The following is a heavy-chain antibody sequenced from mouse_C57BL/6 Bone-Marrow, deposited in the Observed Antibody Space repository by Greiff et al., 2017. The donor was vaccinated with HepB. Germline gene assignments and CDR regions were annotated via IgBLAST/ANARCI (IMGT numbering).Heavy chain of an antibody. CDR1: GFPITSGYY. CDR3: AGVTYGNLFAY. J-gene: IGHJ3*01. Sequence: VQLQESGPGLVKPSQSLFLTCSITGFPITSGYYWIWIRQSPGKPLEWMGYITHSGETFYNPSLQSPISITRETSKNQFFLQLNSVTTEDTAMYYCAGVTYGNLFAYWGQGTLVTVSA. D-gene: IGHD2-1*01. CDR2: ITHSGET. V-gene: IGHV12-3*01.